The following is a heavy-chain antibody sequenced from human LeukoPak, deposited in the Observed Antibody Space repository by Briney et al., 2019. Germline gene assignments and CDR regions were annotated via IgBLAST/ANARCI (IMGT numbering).Heavy chain of an antibody. CDR2: LYSGGST. V-gene: IGHV3-66*01. Sequence: GGSLRLSCEASGFSVSDNYMSWVRQAPGKGLEWVSLLYSGGSTHYSDSVKGRFTISRGKSSNMLSPQMNSLRAEDRALYYCARGKSESHSRPLDYWGQATLVIDSS. J-gene: IGHJ4*02. CDR1: GFSVSDNY. D-gene: IGHD4-23*01. CDR3: ARGKSESHSRPLDY.